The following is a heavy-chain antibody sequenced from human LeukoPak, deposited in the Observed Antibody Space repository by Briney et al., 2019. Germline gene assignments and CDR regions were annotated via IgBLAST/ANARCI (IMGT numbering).Heavy chain of an antibody. CDR2: INPNSGGT. CDR3: ARAHYDYVWGSYRLHPPNWFDP. D-gene: IGHD3-16*02. Sequence: GASVKVSCKASGYTFTGYYMHWVRQAPGQGLEWMGWINPNSGGTNYAQKFQGRVTMTTDTSTSTAYMELRSLRSDDTAVYYCARAHYDYVWGSYRLHPPNWFDPWGQGTLVTVSS. CDR1: GYTFTGYY. V-gene: IGHV1-2*02. J-gene: IGHJ5*02.